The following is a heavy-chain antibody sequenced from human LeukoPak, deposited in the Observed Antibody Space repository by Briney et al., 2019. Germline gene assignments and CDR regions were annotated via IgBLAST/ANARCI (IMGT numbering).Heavy chain of an antibody. CDR2: IYYSGNT. CDR3: ALYRSSRDYYYYYMDV. CDR1: GGSINSNY. V-gene: IGHV4-59*01. J-gene: IGHJ6*03. D-gene: IGHD6-13*01. Sequence: PSETLSLTCTVSGGSINSNYWSWIRQPPGEGLEWLGYIYYSGNTNYNPSLQSRVTISVDTPKNQFSLRLRSVTAADTAVYYCALYRSSRDYYYYYMDVWGKGTTVTVSS.